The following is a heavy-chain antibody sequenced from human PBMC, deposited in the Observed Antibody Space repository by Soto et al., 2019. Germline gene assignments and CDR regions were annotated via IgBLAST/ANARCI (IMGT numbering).Heavy chain of an antibody. V-gene: IGHV1-69*14. Sequence: QVQLVQSGAEVKKPGSSVKVSCKASRGTFSTSSINWLRQAPGQRPEWMGNILPIFGTADYAQKFQGRVTVTADKSTNTAYMERRSLLSEDTAVYYFARGHEYGFNSDAFEFWGQGTVVTVSS. D-gene: IGHD4-17*01. CDR3: ARGHEYGFNSDAFEF. CDR1: RGTFSTSS. CDR2: ILPIFGTA. J-gene: IGHJ3*01.